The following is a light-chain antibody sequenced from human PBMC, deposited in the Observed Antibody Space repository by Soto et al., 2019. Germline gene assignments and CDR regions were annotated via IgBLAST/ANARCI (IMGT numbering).Light chain of an antibody. CDR1: QDIRSD. Sequence: IQMTQSPSSLSASVGDRVTVTCRASQDIRSDVGWYQQKPGQAPKLLIYTASTLQTGVPSRFSGSGSGTDFTLTISSLQPEDFATYYCQQSFSPLTFGGGTPQLTFGGGTKVDIK. J-gene: IGKJ4*01. V-gene: IGKV1-39*01. CDR2: TAS. CDR3: QQSFSPLTFGGGTPQLT.